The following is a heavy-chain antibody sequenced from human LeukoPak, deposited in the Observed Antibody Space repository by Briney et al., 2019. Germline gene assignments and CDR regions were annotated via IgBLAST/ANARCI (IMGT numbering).Heavy chain of an antibody. CDR3: ARKGTGLAFDV. V-gene: IGHV1-18*04. CDR1: DYTFTSYG. J-gene: IGHJ3*01. CDR2: ISANNGDT. Sequence: ASVKVSCKASDYTFTSYGISWVRQAPGQGLEYMGWISANNGDTSYPQKVQGRVTITTDTSTTTAYMELRSLRSDDTAVYYCARKGTGLAFDVWGQGTMVTVSS. D-gene: IGHD3-10*01.